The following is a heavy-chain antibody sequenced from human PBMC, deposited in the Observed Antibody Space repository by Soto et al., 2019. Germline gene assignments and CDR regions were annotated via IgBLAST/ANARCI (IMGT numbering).Heavy chain of an antibody. Sequence: QVQLVESGGGVVQPGRSLRLSCAASGFTFSSYAIHWVRQAPGKGLEWVAVISYDGSNKYYAASVKGRFTISRDISKNTLSLQMNSLRPEDTAVYYCARAGGLLLDYWGQGTLVTVSS. J-gene: IGHJ4*02. V-gene: IGHV3-30-3*01. D-gene: IGHD2-15*01. CDR3: ARAGGLLLDY. CDR2: ISYDGSNK. CDR1: GFTFSSYA.